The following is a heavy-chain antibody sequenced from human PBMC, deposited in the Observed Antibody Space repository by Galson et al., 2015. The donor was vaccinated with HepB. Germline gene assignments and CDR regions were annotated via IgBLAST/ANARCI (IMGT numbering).Heavy chain of an antibody. CDR1: GFTFSGYW. J-gene: IGHJ4*02. D-gene: IGHD2-15*01. Sequence: SLRLSCAASGFTFSGYWMSWVRQAPGKGLEWVANIKPDGSETYYVDSVKGRFTISRDNAKNSLYVQVNSLRDEDTAVYYCARERPGSSSVPPNYWGQGTRVTVSS. V-gene: IGHV3-7*01. CDR2: IKPDGSET. CDR3: ARERPGSSSVPPNY.